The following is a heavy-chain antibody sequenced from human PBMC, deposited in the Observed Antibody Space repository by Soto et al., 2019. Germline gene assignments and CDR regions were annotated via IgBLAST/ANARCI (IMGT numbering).Heavy chain of an antibody. Sequence: SVKVSCKASGGTFSSYAISWVRQAPGQGLEWMGGIIPIFGTANYAQKFQGRVTITADESTSTAYMELSSLRSEDTAVYYCARVPFWSGYYYYYGMDVWGQGTTVTVSS. V-gene: IGHV1-69*13. D-gene: IGHD3-3*01. CDR3: ARVPFWSGYYYYYGMDV. CDR1: GGTFSSYA. J-gene: IGHJ6*02. CDR2: IIPIFGTA.